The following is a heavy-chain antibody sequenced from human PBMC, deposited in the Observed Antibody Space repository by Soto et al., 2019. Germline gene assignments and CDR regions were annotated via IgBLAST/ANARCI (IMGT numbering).Heavy chain of an antibody. V-gene: IGHV3-23*01. Sequence: GGLRLSCASSGFTFSSYAVSCVLQAPGKGLEWVSAISGSGGSTYYADSVKGRFTISRDNSKNTLYLQMNSLRAEDTAVYYCAKTVYSSGWFGYWGQGTLVTVSS. D-gene: IGHD6-19*01. CDR3: AKTVYSSGWFGY. CDR2: ISGSGGST. J-gene: IGHJ4*02. CDR1: GFTFSSYA.